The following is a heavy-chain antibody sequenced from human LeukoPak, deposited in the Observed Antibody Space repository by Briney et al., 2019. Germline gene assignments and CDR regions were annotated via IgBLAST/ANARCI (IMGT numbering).Heavy chain of an antibody. CDR1: GGSISSYY. J-gene: IGHJ4*02. Sequence: SETLSLTCTVSGGSISSYYWNWIRQPPGKGLEWIGYIYYSGSTNYSPSLKSRVPISLDTSKNQFSLEVNSVTAADTAVYYCARGGIGELLENNFDYWGQGTLVTVSS. V-gene: IGHV4-59*01. CDR2: IYYSGST. D-gene: IGHD3-10*01. CDR3: ARGGIGELLENNFDY.